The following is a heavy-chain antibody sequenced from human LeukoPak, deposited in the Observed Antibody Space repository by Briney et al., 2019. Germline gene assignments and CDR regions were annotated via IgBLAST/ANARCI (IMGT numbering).Heavy chain of an antibody. CDR2: MYDSGST. V-gene: IGHV4-59*08. D-gene: IGHD3-10*01. CDR3: ARHRERDYYGSGTYGSPFDY. Sequence: SETLSLTCTVSGGSISYYYWNWIRQPPGKGLEWIGYMYDSGSTNYNPSLKSRVTISADKSKSQFSLKLSSVTAADTAVYYCARHRERDYYGSGTYGSPFDYWGQGTLVTVSS. CDR1: GGSISYYY. J-gene: IGHJ4*02.